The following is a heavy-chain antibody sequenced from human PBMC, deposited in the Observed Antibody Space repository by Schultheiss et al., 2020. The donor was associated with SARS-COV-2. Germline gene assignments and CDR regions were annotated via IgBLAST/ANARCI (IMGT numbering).Heavy chain of an antibody. Sequence: SETLSLTCTVSGGSISSYYWSWIRQPPGKGPEWIGYIYYSGSTNYNPSLKSRVTISVDTSKNQFSLKLSSVTAADTAVYYCARGDDYGGFVDYWGQGTLVTVSS. CDR1: GGSISSYY. CDR3: ARGDDYGGFVDY. V-gene: IGHV4-59*01. J-gene: IGHJ4*02. D-gene: IGHD4-23*01. CDR2: IYYSGST.